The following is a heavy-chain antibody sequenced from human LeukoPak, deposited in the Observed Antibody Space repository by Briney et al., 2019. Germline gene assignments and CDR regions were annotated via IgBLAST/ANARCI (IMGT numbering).Heavy chain of an antibody. V-gene: IGHV5-51*01. D-gene: IGHD5-18*01. CDR1: GYSFTSYW. CDR2: IYPGDSDT. Sequence: GESLKISCKGSGYSFTSYWIGWVRQMPGKGLEWMGTIYPGDSDTRYSPSFQGQVTISVDKSISTAYLQWSSLKASDTAMYYCARQRGYSYGSGDYYYGMDVWGQGTTVTVSS. CDR3: ARQRGYSYGSGDYYYGMDV. J-gene: IGHJ6*02.